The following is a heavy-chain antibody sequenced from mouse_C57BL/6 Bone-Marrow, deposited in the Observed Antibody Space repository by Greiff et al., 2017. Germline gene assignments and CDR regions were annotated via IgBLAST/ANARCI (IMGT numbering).Heavy chain of an antibody. D-gene: IGHD1-1*01. J-gene: IGHJ2*01. CDR1: GYTFTSYW. CDR2: INPSNGGT. CDR3: AREGPSYYGSSHFDY. Sequence: QVQLQQPGTELVKPGASVKLSCKASGYTFTSYWMHWVKQRPGQGLEWIGNINPSNGGTNYNEKFKSKATLTVDKSSSTAYKQLSSLTSEDSAVYYCAREGPSYYGSSHFDYWGQGTTLTVSS. V-gene: IGHV1-53*01.